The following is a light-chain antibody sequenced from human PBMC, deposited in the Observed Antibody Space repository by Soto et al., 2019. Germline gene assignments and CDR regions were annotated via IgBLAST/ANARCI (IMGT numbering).Light chain of an antibody. CDR2: EGS. CDR1: SSDVENYNL. Sequence: QSALTQPASVSGSPGQSITISCTGTSSDVENYNLVSWYQQHAGKAPKLMIYEGSQRPSGVSNRFSGSKSGNTASLTISGLQAEDEADYYCCSYAGSRTWVLGGGTKLTVL. J-gene: IGLJ3*02. V-gene: IGLV2-23*01. CDR3: CSYAGSRTWV.